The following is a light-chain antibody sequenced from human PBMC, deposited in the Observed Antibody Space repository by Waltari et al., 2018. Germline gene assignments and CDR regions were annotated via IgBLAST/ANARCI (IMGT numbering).Light chain of an antibody. CDR1: SSNIGSNV. J-gene: IGLJ3*02. Sequence: SVLTQPPSASGTPGQRVTISCSGCSSNIGSNVITWYQQFPGTAPKLLIYSSSQRPSGVPDRFSGSKSGTSASLAISGLQSEDEADFYCASWDDSLNGWVFGGGTKLTVL. CDR3: ASWDDSLNGWV. V-gene: IGLV1-44*01. CDR2: SSS.